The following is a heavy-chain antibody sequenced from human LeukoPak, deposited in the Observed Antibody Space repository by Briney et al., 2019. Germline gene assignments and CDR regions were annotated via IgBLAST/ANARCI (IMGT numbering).Heavy chain of an antibody. CDR2: INHSGST. J-gene: IGHJ5*02. Sequence: SETLSLTCTVSGYSISSGYYWGWIRQPPGKGLEWIGEINHSGSTNYNPSLKSRVTISVDTSKNQFSLKLSSVTAADTAVYYCARRLGYSSSWYRPYNWFDPWGQGTLVTVSS. V-gene: IGHV4-38-2*02. CDR3: ARRLGYSSSWYRPYNWFDP. CDR1: GYSISSGYY. D-gene: IGHD6-13*01.